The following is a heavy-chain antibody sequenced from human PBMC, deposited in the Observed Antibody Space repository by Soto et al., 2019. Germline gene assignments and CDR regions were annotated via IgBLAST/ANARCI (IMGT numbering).Heavy chain of an antibody. D-gene: IGHD6-19*01. CDR3: AREPGSLADAYGMDV. V-gene: IGHV3-30*03. J-gene: IGHJ6*02. CDR2: ISYDGSNK. CDR1: EFTFSSYG. Sequence: QVQLVESGGGVVQPGRSLRLSCAASEFTFSSYGMHWVRQAPGKGLEWVALISYDGSNKYYADSVNGRFTIYRDNSKNTLFQQMDSLRAEDTAVYYCAREPGSLADAYGMDVWGQGTTVTVSS.